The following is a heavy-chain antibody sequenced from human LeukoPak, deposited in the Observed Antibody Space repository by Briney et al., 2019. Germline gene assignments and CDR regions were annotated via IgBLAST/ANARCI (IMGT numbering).Heavy chain of an antibody. J-gene: IGHJ3*02. CDR1: GGTFSSYA. Sequence: ASVKLSCKASGGTFSSYAISWVRQAPGQGLEWMGGIIPIFGTANYAQKFQGRVTITTDESTSTAYMELSSLRSEDTAVYYCARGGTMVRGVLFDIWGQGTMVTVSS. D-gene: IGHD3-10*01. CDR3: ARGGTMVRGVLFDI. CDR2: IIPIFGTA. V-gene: IGHV1-69*05.